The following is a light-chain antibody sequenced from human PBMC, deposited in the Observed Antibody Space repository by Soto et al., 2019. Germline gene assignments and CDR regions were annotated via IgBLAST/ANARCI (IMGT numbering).Light chain of an antibody. CDR1: QSVSSSS. V-gene: IGKV3-20*01. Sequence: EIVLTQSPGTLSLSPGEGATLSCRASQSVSSSSSTWYQQKRGQAPRLLIYGASTRATGIPDRFSGSGSGTDFTLTISRLEPEDFAVYYCNQYHSSFTFGGGTKVEIK. CDR2: GAS. CDR3: NQYHSSFT. J-gene: IGKJ4*01.